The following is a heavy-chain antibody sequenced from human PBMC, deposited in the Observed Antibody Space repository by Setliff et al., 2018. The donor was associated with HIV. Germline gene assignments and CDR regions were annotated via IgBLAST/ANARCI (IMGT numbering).Heavy chain of an antibody. D-gene: IGHD2-8*02. Sequence: TSETLSLTCTVSDDSISSNYWSWIRQSAGKGLEWVGRIYTGGRTNYNPSLKGRVTMSVDTSKNQFSLNLSSVTAADTAVYYCARVSITYWYSIPRDYYYYMDVWGEGTTVTVSS. V-gene: IGHV4-4*07. CDR3: ARVSITYWYSIPRDYYYYMDV. CDR2: IYTGGRT. J-gene: IGHJ6*03. CDR1: DDSISSNY.